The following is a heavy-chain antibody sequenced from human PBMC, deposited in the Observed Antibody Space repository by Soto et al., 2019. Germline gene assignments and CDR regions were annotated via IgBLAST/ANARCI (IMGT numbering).Heavy chain of an antibody. CDR1: GFLFSAYT. CDR3: ATPYYYNH. Sequence: GGSLRLSCAAPGFLFSAYTMSWVRQSPGKGLEWLSSITSNSDHINDAATVRSRFPATSHNARKSMYLQMASLGAEDTGVYYCATPYYYNHWGPGTLVTVSS. CDR2: ITSNSDHI. V-gene: IGHV3-21*01. D-gene: IGHD3-10*01. J-gene: IGHJ5*02.